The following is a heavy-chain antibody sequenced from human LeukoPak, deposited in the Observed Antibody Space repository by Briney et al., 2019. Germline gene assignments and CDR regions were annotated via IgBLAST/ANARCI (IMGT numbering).Heavy chain of an antibody. CDR2: IKQDGSGK. J-gene: IGHJ4*02. D-gene: IGHD2-2*01. V-gene: IGHV3-7*04. CDR3: ARDQIVVVPAAMVYFDY. CDR1: GFTFSSYW. Sequence: GGSLRLSCAASGFTFSSYWMSWVRQAPGKGLEWVANIKQDGSGKYYVDSVKGRFTISRDNAKNSLYLQMNSLRAEDTAVYYCARDQIVVVPAAMVYFDYWGQGTLVTVSS.